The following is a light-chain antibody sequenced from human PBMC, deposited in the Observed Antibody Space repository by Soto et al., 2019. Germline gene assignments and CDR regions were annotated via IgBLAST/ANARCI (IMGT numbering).Light chain of an antibody. CDR3: QKYYGLPPLT. CDR2: HAS. CDR1: QNITNN. V-gene: IGKV1-33*01. J-gene: IGKJ5*01. Sequence: DIQMTQSPSSLSSSIAYRFTITCQSSQNITNNLSWYQQKPGKAPNLLIYHASKLATGVTSRFSGSGSGTDFSFIITSLQREDLVTYYCQKYYGLPPLTFGQGTRLEI.